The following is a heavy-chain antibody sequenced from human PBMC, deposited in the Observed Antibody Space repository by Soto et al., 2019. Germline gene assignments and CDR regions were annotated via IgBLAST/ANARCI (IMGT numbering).Heavy chain of an antibody. J-gene: IGHJ1*01. CDR1: GFTFSSYA. CDR2: ISGSGGST. Sequence: PGRSLRLSCAASGFTFSSYAMSWVRQAPGKGLEWVSAISGSGGSTYYADSVKGRFTISRDNSKNTLYLQMNSLRAEDTAVYYCAKDGYSSSWYSDAEYFQHWGQGTLVTVSS. V-gene: IGHV3-23*01. CDR3: AKDGYSSSWYSDAEYFQH. D-gene: IGHD6-13*01.